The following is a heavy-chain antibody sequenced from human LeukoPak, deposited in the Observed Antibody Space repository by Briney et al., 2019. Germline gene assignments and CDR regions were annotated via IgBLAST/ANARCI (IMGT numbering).Heavy chain of an antibody. D-gene: IGHD3-16*01. CDR2: IIPIFGTA. J-gene: IGHJ3*02. V-gene: IGHV1-69*01. CDR3: ARDFYTPDKDDAFDI. Sequence: ASVKVSRKASGGTFSSYAISWVRQAPGQGLEWMGGIIPIFGTANYAQKFQGRVTITADESTSTAYMELSSLRSEDTAVYYCARDFYTPDKDDAFDIWGQGTMVTVSS. CDR1: GGTFSSYA.